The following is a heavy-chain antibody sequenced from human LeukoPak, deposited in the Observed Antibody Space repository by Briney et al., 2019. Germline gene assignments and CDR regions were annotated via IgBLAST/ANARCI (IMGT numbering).Heavy chain of an antibody. J-gene: IGHJ6*03. CDR1: GFTFSNAW. D-gene: IGHD5-18*01. Sequence: GGSLRLSCAASGFTFSNAWMSWVRQAPGKGLEWVGRIKSKTDGGTTDYAAPVKGRFTISRDDSKNTLYLQMNSLKTEDTAVYYCTTAGIYTAMVYYYDYYMDVWGKGTTVTVSS. CDR3: TTAGIYTAMVYYYDYYMDV. CDR2: IKSKTDGGTT. V-gene: IGHV3-15*01.